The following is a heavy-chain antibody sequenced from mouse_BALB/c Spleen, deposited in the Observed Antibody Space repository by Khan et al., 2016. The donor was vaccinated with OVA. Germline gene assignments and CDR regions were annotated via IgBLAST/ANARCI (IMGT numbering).Heavy chain of an antibody. CDR2: IDPKTGVT. V-gene: IGHV1-15*01. CDR1: GYTFPDYE. Sequence: QVQLKQSGAELVRPGASVMLSCKASGYTFPDYELHWVKQTPVHGLEWIGVIDPKTGVTAYNQKFKGKATLTADKSSSTAYMELRSLTSEDSAVYYCTRSTFAYWGQGTLVTVSA. CDR3: TRSTFAY. J-gene: IGHJ3*01.